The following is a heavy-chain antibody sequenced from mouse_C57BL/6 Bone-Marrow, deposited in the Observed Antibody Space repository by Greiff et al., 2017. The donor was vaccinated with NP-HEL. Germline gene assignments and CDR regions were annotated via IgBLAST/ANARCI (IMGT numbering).Heavy chain of an antibody. CDR1: GFNIKDYY. J-gene: IGHJ4*01. CDR3: AYGFMDY. CDR2: IDPEDGET. Sequence: EVQLQQSGAELVKPGASVKLSCTASGFNIKDYYMHWVKQRTEQGLEWIGRIDPEDGETKSAPKFQGTATITADTSSNTAYLQLSSLTSEDTAVYYCAYGFMDYWGQGTSVTVSS. V-gene: IGHV14-2*01. D-gene: IGHD1-1*02.